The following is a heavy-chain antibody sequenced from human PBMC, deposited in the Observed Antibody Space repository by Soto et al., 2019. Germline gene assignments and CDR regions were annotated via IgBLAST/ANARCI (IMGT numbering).Heavy chain of an antibody. D-gene: IGHD3-10*01. CDR3: VSGSVPNWFDP. V-gene: IGHV2-5*01. Sequence: QITLKESGPTLVKPTQTLTLTCTFSGFSFSTSGVGVGWIRQPPGKALEWLALIYWNDDKRYSPSLKSRLTITQDASKSQEVLTTTNMDPVDTAKYYCVSGSVPNWFDPWGQGTLVTVSS. J-gene: IGHJ5*02. CDR2: IYWNDDK. CDR1: GFSFSTSGVG.